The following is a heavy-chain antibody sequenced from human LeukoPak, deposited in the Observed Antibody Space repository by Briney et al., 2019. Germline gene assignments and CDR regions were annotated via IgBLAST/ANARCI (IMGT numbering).Heavy chain of an antibody. J-gene: IGHJ4*02. CDR2: ISSSSSYI. CDR3: ARDGTAQGAVDY. V-gene: IGHV3-21*01. CDR1: GFTFSSYS. Sequence: GGSLRLSCAASGFTFSSYSMTWVRQAPGKGLEWVSSISSSSSYIYYADSVKGRFTISRDNAKNSLYLQMNSLRAEDAAVYYCARDGTAQGAVDYWGQGTPVTVSS. D-gene: IGHD1-26*01.